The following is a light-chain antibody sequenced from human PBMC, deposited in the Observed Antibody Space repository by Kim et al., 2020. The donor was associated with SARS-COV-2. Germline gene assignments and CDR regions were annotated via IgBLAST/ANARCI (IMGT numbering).Light chain of an antibody. CDR1: QSVSNN. CDR3: HQYNDWPPGDT. Sequence: EIVMTQSPATLSVSPGERATLSCRASQSVSNNLAWYQLKPGQAPRLLIYGASTRATGTPARFSGSGSGTDFTLTVSSLQSEDFAVYYSHQYNDWPPGDTFGQGTKLEI. J-gene: IGKJ2*01. CDR2: GAS. V-gene: IGKV3-15*01.